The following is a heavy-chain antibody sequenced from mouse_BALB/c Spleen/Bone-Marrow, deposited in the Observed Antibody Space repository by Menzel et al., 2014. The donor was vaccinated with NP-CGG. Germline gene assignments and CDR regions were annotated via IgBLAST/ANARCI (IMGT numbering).Heavy chain of an antibody. D-gene: IGHD1-1*01. J-gene: IGHJ3*01. CDR2: IDPANGYT. V-gene: IGHV14-3*02. Sequence: VQLQQPGAELVKPGASVKLSCTASGFNIKDTYMHWVKQRPEQGLEWIGWIDPANGYTKYDPKFQGKATITADTSSNTSYLKLSSLTSEDTAVYYCANYYYGSSHFAYWGQGTLVTVSA. CDR3: ANYYYGSSHFAY. CDR1: GFNIKDTY.